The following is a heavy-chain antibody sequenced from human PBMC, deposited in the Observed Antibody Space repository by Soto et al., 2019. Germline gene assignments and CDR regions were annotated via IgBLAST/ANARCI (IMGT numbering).Heavy chain of an antibody. CDR1: GYTFTSYD. J-gene: IGHJ6*02. Sequence: ASVKVSCKASGYTFTSYDINWVRQATGQGLEWMGWMNPNSGNTGYAQKFQGRVTMTRNTSISTAYMELSSLRSGDTAVYYCAREGYRHHYYYYGMDVWGQGTTVTVSS. CDR3: AREGYRHHYYYYGMDV. V-gene: IGHV1-8*01. D-gene: IGHD2-2*02. CDR2: MNPNSGNT.